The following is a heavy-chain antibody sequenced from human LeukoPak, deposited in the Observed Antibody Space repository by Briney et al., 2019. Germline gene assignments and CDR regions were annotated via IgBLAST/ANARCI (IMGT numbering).Heavy chain of an antibody. CDR1: GYTFTSYG. Sequence: ASVKVSCEASGYTFTSYGISWVRQAPGQGLEWMGWISAYDGDTNYAQKLQGRVTMTTDTSTSTAYMELRSLRSDDTAVYFCARDYCGTPPLDYWGQGTLVTVSS. CDR3: ARDYCGTPPLDY. D-gene: IGHD3-10*01. V-gene: IGHV1-18*01. J-gene: IGHJ4*02. CDR2: ISAYDGDT.